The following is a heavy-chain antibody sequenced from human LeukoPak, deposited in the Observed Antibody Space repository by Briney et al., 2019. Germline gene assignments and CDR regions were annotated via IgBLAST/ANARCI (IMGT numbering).Heavy chain of an antibody. D-gene: IGHD2-2*02. V-gene: IGHV4-34*01. CDR2: INHSGST. CDR1: GGSFSGYY. CDR3: ARHSDVFRGGYCSSTSCYRRRQYYFDY. J-gene: IGHJ4*02. Sequence: PSETLSLTCAVYGGSFSGYYWSWIRQPPGKGLEWIGEINHSGSTNYNPSLKSRVTISVDTSKNQFSLKLSSVTAADTAVYYCARHSDVFRGGYCSSTSCYRRRQYYFDYWGQGTLVTVSS.